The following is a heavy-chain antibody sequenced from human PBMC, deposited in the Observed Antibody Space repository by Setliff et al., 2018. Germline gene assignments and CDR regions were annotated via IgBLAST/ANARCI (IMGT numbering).Heavy chain of an antibody. D-gene: IGHD2-21*02. CDR2: IYTSGST. J-gene: IGHJ6*02. Sequence: SETLSLTCTVSGGSISSGSYYWSWIRQPAGKGLEWIGRIYTSGSTNYNPSLKSRVTISVDTSKNQFSLKLSSVTAADTAVCYCARDRGGVCGGDCHGYYYGMDVWGQGTTVTVSS. V-gene: IGHV4-61*02. CDR3: ARDRGGVCGGDCHGYYYGMDV. CDR1: GGSISSGSYY.